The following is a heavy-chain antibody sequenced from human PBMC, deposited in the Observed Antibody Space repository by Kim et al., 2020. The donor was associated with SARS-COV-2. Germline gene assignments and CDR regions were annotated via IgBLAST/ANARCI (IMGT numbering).Heavy chain of an antibody. CDR2: ISYDGSNK. CDR3: ARTVNYYGSGALVY. V-gene: IGHV3-30*04. CDR1: GFTFSSYA. Sequence: GGSLRLSCAASGFTFSSYAMHWVRQAPGKGLEWVAVISYDGSNKYYADSVKGRFTISRDNSKNTLYLQMNSLRAEDTAVYYCARTVNYYGSGALVYWGQGTLVTVSS. J-gene: IGHJ4*02. D-gene: IGHD3-10*01.